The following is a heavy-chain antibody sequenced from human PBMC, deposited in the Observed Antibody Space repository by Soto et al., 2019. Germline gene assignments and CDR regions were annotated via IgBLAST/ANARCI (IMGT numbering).Heavy chain of an antibody. CDR2: IYYSGST. J-gene: IGHJ6*02. CDR1: GGSISSYD. Sequence: SGTLSLTCTVSGGSISSYDWSWIRQPPGKGLEWIGYIYYSGSTNYNPSLKSRVTISVDTSKNQFSLKLSSVTAADTAVYYCARTAGLGYYYYYGMDVWGQGTTVTVSS. D-gene: IGHD3-22*01. CDR3: ARTAGLGYYYYYGMDV. V-gene: IGHV4-59*01.